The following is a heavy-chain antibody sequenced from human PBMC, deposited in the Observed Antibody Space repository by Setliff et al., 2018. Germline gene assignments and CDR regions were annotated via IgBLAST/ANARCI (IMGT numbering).Heavy chain of an antibody. J-gene: IGHJ4*02. CDR1: GFTFSHYG. CDR3: ASSSGGNYEAYFDY. V-gene: IGHV3-30*03. D-gene: IGHD2-15*01. CDR2: ISYDGTIT. Sequence: GSLRLSCAASGFTFSHYGMHWVRQAPGKGLEWVAVISYDGTITHYVDSVKGRFSISRDNSQNTLYLQMNSLSPEDTALYYCASSSGGNYEAYFDYWGQGTLVTVSS.